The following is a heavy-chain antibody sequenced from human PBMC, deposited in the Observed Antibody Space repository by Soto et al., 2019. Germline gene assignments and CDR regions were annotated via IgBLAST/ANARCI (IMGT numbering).Heavy chain of an antibody. V-gene: IGHV1-18*01. CDR1: GYTFSTYG. Sequence: QVQLVQSGPEVKKPGASVKISCKASGYTFSTYGFSWVRQAPGQGLEWMGWIRTHNGDTNYVQKFQGRDTMTTDTSTTTSDMELRSLTSDDTAVYVCARECRGAEGFDPWGQGTLVTVSS. D-gene: IGHD2-15*01. J-gene: IGHJ5*02. CDR2: IRTHNGDT. CDR3: ARECRGAEGFDP.